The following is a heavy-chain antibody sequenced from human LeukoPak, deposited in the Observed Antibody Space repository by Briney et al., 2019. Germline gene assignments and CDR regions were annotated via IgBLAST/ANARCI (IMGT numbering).Heavy chain of an antibody. D-gene: IGHD2-21*02. Sequence: PGGSLRFSCAASGFTFSSYAMHWVRQAPGKGLEYVSAISSNGGSTYYANSVKGRFTISRDNSKNTLYLQMNSLRAEDTAVYYCEKRGDKLDLIWGQGTLVTVSS. CDR1: GFTFSSYA. J-gene: IGHJ4*02. V-gene: IGHV3-64*01. CDR2: ISSNGGST. CDR3: EKRGDKLDLI.